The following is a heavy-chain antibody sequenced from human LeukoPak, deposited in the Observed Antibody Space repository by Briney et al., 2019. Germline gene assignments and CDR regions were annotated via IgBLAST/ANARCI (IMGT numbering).Heavy chain of an antibody. Sequence: PGRSLRLSCAASGFTFSSYGMRWVRQAPGKGLEWVAVISHDGTVQHYADSVKGRFTISRDNSDNTLYLQMNSLRDEDTAMYYCAKEGTRTASSYFDYWGQGTLITVSS. CDR2: ISHDGTVQ. J-gene: IGHJ4*02. D-gene: IGHD4-17*01. V-gene: IGHV3-30*18. CDR3: AKEGTRTASSYFDY. CDR1: GFTFSSYG.